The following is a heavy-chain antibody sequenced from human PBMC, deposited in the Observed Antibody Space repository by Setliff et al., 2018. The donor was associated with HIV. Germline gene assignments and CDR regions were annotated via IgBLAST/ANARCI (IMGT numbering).Heavy chain of an antibody. Sequence: SSVKVSCKTSGGSFNTYSISWVRQAPGQGLEWMRGIMTILGGVTKYAQKFQGRVTITADESTNTAYMELSSLRSEDTAVYYCAGLYGDYGGGYWGLGTLVTVSS. CDR2: IMTILGGVT. J-gene: IGHJ4*01. CDR3: AGLYGDYGGGY. V-gene: IGHV1-69*10. D-gene: IGHD4-17*01. CDR1: GGSFNTYS.